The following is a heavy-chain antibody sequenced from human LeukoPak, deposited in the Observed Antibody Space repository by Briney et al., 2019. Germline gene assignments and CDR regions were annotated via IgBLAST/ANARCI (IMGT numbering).Heavy chain of an antibody. CDR1: GFTFTTYW. V-gene: IGHV3-73*01. J-gene: IGHJ4*02. D-gene: IGHD1-26*01. Sequence: PGGSLRLSCAASGFTFTTYWMTWVRQAPGKGLEWVGRIRSKANSYATAYAASVKGRFTISRDDSKNTAYLQMNSLKTEDTAVYYCTSLGGAFDYWGQGTLVTVSS. CDR3: TSLGGAFDY. CDR2: IRSKANSYAT.